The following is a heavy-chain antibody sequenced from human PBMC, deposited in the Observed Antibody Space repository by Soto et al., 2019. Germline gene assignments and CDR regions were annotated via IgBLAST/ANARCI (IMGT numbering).Heavy chain of an antibody. D-gene: IGHD5-18*01. V-gene: IGHV4-39*01. CDR1: GGSISSSSYY. CDR3: ATRIQLWSGPFDY. Sequence: QLQPQESGPGLVKPSETLSLTCTVSGGSISSSSYYWGWIRQPPGKGLEWIGSIYYSGSTYYNPSLKSRVTISVDSSKNQFSLKPSSVTAADTAVYYCATRIQLWSGPFDYWGQGTLVTVSS. CDR2: IYYSGST. J-gene: IGHJ4*02.